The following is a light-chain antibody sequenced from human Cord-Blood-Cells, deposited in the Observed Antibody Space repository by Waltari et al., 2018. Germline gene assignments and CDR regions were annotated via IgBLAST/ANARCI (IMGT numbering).Light chain of an antibody. CDR3: NSRDSSGNHLVV. CDR2: GKN. V-gene: IGLV3-19*01. J-gene: IGLJ2*01. Sequence: SSELTQDPAVSVALGQTVRITCQGDSLRSYYASWYQQKPGQAPVLVIYGKNNRPSGIPDRFSGSGSGNTASLTSTGAQAEEEADYYCNSRDSSGNHLVVFGGGTKLTVL. CDR1: SLRSYY.